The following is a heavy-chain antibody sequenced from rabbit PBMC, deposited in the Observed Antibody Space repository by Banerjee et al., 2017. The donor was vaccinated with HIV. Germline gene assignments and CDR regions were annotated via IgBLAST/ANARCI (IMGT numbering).Heavy chain of an antibody. V-gene: IGHV1S45*01. CDR3: ARTADYDGWGYGL. D-gene: IGHD4-1*01. Sequence: QEQLEESGGDLVKPEGSLTLTCTASGFSFSNKYVMCWVRQAPGKGLECIACINTSSGDTVYATWAKGRFTISKTSSTTVTLQMTSLTAADTATYFCARTADYDGWGYGLWGPGTLVTVS. CDR2: INTSSGDT. J-gene: IGHJ4*01. CDR1: GFSFSNKYV.